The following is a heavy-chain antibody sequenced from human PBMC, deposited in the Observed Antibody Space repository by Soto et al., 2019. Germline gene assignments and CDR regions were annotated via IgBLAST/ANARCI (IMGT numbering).Heavy chain of an antibody. CDR2: INHSGNT. CDR3: ARHHVRGRTIAGAAEF. V-gene: IGHV4-34*01. CDR1: GKSLSGYY. D-gene: IGHD1-26*01. Sequence: QVQLQQWGAGLLKPSETLSLTCAVYGKSLSGYYWSWIRQPPGKALEWIGEINHSGNTNYNPSLKRRVTISGDTSKNQLFLNLSSVTAADTAMYYCARHHVRGRTIAGAAEFWGQGTLVTVSS. J-gene: IGHJ4*02.